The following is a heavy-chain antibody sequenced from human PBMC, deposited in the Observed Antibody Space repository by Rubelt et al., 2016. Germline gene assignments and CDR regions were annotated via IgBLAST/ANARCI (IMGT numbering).Heavy chain of an antibody. V-gene: IGHV3-23*04. Sequence: EVQLVESGGGLVQPGGSLRLSCAASGFTFSSYAMSWVRQAPGKGLEWVSVISGSGGYTYYANSVKGLFAISRDNSRNTLYLQMSSLRAEETAVYYCAKSRAVADPFNYWGQGTLVTVSS. J-gene: IGHJ4*02. CDR2: ISGSGGYT. CDR1: GFTFSSYA. D-gene: IGHD6-19*01. CDR3: AKSRAVADPFNY.